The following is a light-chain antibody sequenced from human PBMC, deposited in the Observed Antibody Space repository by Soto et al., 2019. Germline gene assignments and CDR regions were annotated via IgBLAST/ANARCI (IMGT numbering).Light chain of an antibody. CDR2: AAS. J-gene: IGKJ2*01. CDR1: QNIRND. CDR3: HQYNTYMYT. Sequence: EIVMSQSPATLSVSPGERATLSCRASQNIRNDLGWYQQKRGQPPRLLIYAASTRATGTPARFSGGGSGTEFTLTISSLQPEEFAVYYCHQYNTYMYTFGQGTKLEIK. V-gene: IGKV3D-15*01.